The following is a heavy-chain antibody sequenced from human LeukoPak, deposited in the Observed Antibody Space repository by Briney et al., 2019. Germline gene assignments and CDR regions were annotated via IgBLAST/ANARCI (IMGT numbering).Heavy chain of an antibody. CDR2: ISSSSSYI. CDR1: GFTFSSYS. D-gene: IGHD6-19*01. CDR3: AVIAVAGIYFDY. Sequence: NPGGSLRLSCAASGFTFSSYSMNWVRQAPGKGLEWVSSISSSSSYIYYADSVKGRFTISRDNAKNSLYLQMNSLRAEDTAVYYCAVIAVAGIYFDYWGQGTLVTVSS. V-gene: IGHV3-21*01. J-gene: IGHJ4*02.